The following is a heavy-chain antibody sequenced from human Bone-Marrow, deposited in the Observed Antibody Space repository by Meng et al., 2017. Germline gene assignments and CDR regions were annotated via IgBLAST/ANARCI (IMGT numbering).Heavy chain of an antibody. J-gene: IGHJ5*02. CDR1: GGSISNSSYY. V-gene: IGHV4-39*07. Sequence: SAPCAVTPSTTPSLPCTVSGGSISNSSYYWGWIRQPPGKGLEWIGSIYYSGSTYYNPSLKSRVTISVDTSKNQFSLKLSSVTAADTAVYYCARGFAEMATITNWFDPWGQGTLVTVSS. CDR2: IYYSGST. D-gene: IGHD5-24*01. CDR3: ARGFAEMATITNWFDP.